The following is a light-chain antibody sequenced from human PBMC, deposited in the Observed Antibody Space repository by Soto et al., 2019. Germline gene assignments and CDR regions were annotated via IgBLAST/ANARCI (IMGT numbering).Light chain of an antibody. CDR2: DAS. Sequence: EIQMTQSPSSLSASVGDSVTITCQASQNINNYLNWYQQKPGRAPKLLIYDASNLEAGVPSRFRGSGSGTDFTFTISRLQPEDIATYYCQQYENLPTFGQGTRLEIK. CDR1: QNINNY. J-gene: IGKJ5*01. V-gene: IGKV1-33*01. CDR3: QQYENLPT.